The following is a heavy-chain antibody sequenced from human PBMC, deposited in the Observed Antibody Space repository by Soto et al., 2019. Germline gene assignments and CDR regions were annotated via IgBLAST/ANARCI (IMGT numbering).Heavy chain of an antibody. D-gene: IGHD6-19*01. Sequence: SETLSLTCAVYGGSFSGYYWNWIRQPPGKGLEWIGEINHSGSTNYNPSLKSRVTISIDTSKNQFSLNLNSVTAADTAVYYCARGRRLGYSSGRGEVDYWGQGTLVTVSS. V-gene: IGHV4-34*01. CDR3: ARGRRLGYSSGRGEVDY. CDR2: INHSGST. CDR1: GGSFSGYY. J-gene: IGHJ4*02.